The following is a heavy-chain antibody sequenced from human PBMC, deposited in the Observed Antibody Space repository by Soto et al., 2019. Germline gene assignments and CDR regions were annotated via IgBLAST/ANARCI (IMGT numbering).Heavy chain of an antibody. CDR3: ARITGDSPAESYFDY. Sequence: GASVKVSCKASGGTFSSFAISWVRQAPGQGLEWMGGIIPIFGTANYAQKFQGRVTITADESTSTAYMELSSLRSEDTAVYYCARITGDSPAESYFDYWGQGTLVTVSS. J-gene: IGHJ4*02. CDR1: GGTFSSFA. V-gene: IGHV1-69*13. D-gene: IGHD7-27*01. CDR2: IIPIFGTA.